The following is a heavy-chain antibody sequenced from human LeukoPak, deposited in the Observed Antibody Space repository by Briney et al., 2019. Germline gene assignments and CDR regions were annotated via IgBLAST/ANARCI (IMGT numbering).Heavy chain of an antibody. J-gene: IGHJ4*02. D-gene: IGHD3-3*01. CDR2: IYYSGST. CDR3: ARLPERFLEWLLETDSGVY. Sequence: SGTLSLTCTVSGGSISSSSYYWGWIRQPPGKGLEWIGSIYYSGSTYYNPSLKSRVTISVDTSKNQFSLKLSSVTAADTAVYYCARLPERFLEWLLETDSGVYWGQGTLVTVSS. V-gene: IGHV4-39*01. CDR1: GGSISSSSYY.